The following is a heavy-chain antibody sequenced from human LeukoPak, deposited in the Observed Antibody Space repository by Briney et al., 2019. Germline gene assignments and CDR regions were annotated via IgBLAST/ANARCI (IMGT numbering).Heavy chain of an antibody. CDR2: INPNSGGT. CDR1: GYTFTGYY. CDR3: ARGESGAVAIEYYYYYMDV. Sequence: ASVKVSCKASGYTFTGYYMHWVRQAPGQGLEWMGWINPNSGGTNYAQKFQGRVTMTRDTSISTAYMELSRLRSDDTAVYYCARGESGAVAIEYYYYYMDVWGKGTTVTVSS. V-gene: IGHV1-2*02. D-gene: IGHD2-2*02. J-gene: IGHJ6*03.